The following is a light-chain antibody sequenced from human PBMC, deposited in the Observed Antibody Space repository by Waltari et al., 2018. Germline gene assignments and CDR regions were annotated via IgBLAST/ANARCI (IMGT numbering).Light chain of an antibody. CDR1: SSDVGGYNY. Sequence: QSALTQPPSASGSPGQSVTITCHGTSSDVGGYNYVHWYQQHPGRAPTLLIYEVSKRPSGVPHRFSASKSGDTASLTVSELQAEDEAAYYCSSYAGRNNVMFGGGTKLTVL. J-gene: IGLJ3*02. CDR2: EVS. CDR3: SSYAGRNNVM. V-gene: IGLV2-8*01.